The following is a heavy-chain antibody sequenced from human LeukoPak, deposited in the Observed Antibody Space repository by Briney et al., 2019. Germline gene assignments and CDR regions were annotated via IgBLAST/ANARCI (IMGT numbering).Heavy chain of an antibody. CDR1: GYSVSVYY. D-gene: IGHD3-22*01. CDR2: IYNGDTT. CDR3: ARAPPYYYDSRGYHYERGNYFYGMDV. V-gene: IGHV3-53*01. J-gene: IGHJ6*02. Sequence: PGGSLRLSCAVSGYSVSVYYMSWVRQALGKGLEWLSVIYNGDTTYYADSVKGRFTISGDNSGNTVNLQMNSLRAEDTAVYYCARAPPYYYDSRGYHYERGNYFYGMDVWGRGTTVIVSS.